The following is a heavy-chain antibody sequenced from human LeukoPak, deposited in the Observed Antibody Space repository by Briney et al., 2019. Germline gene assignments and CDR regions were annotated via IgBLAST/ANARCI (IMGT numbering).Heavy chain of an antibody. CDR1: GFTFSSYS. CDR2: ISSSSSYI. V-gene: IGHV3-21*01. CDR3: AREESRTFDY. Sequence: PGGSLRLSCAAPGFTFSSYSMNWVRQAPGKGLEWVSSISSSSSYIYYADSVKGRFTISRDNAKNSLYLQMNSLRAEDTAVYYCAREESRTFDYWGQGTLVTVSS. D-gene: IGHD6-13*01. J-gene: IGHJ4*02.